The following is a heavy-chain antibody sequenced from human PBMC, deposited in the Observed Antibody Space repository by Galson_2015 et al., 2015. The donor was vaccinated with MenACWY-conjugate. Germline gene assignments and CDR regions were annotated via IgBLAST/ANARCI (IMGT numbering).Heavy chain of an antibody. V-gene: IGHV4-4*02. J-gene: IGHJ4*02. CDR1: GGSISSSNW. CDR3: VRLYDSSGYYHRRFDY. D-gene: IGHD3-22*01. CDR2: IYHSGNT. Sequence: TLSLTCAVFGGSISSSNWWSWVRQPPGKGLEWIGGIYHSGNTKYNPSLKSRVTISVDKSKDQFSLKLSSVTAADTALYYCVRLYDSSGYYHRRFDYWGQGTLVTVSS.